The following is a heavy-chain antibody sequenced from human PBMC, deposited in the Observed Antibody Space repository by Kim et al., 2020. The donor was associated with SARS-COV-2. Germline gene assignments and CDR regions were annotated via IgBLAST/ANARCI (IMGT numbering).Heavy chain of an antibody. V-gene: IGHV3-11*06. CDR3: AREWDY. Sequence: YLHSMKGRFTISRDNAKNSLYQQTDSQRAEDTAVYYCAREWDYWGQGTLVTVSS. J-gene: IGHJ4*02.